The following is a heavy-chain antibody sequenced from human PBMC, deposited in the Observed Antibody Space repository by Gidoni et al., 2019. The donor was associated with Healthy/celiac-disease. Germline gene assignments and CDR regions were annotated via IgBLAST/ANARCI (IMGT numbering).Heavy chain of an antibody. J-gene: IGHJ4*02. CDR1: GDTLTELS. V-gene: IGHV1-24*01. Sequence: QVQLVQSGAEVKKPGASVKVSCKVSGDTLTELSMHWVRQAPGKGLEWMGGFDPEDGETIYAQKFQGRVTMTEDTSTDTAYMELSSLRSEDTAVYYCATAPYCTNGVCYTEVFDYWGQGTLVTVSS. D-gene: IGHD2-8*01. CDR3: ATAPYCTNGVCYTEVFDY. CDR2: FDPEDGET.